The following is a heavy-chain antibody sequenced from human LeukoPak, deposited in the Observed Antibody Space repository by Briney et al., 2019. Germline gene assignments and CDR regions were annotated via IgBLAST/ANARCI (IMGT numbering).Heavy chain of an antibody. CDR1: GFTFSSYA. D-gene: IGHD6-19*01. CDR2: ISTSGGST. J-gene: IGHJ4*02. Sequence: PGGSLRLSCAASGFTFSSYAMSWVRQAPGKGLEWVSTISTSGGSTYYADSVKGRFTISRDNSKNTLYLQMNSLRVEDTAVYYCAKGRSQWLVWDKYYFDYWGQGTLVTVSS. V-gene: IGHV3-23*01. CDR3: AKGRSQWLVWDKYYFDY.